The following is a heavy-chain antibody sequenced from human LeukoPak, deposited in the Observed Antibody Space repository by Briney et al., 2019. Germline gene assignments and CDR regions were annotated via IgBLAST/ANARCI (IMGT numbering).Heavy chain of an antibody. CDR2: ISGSGGST. CDR3: AKDRAGYGNFDY. V-gene: IGHV3-23*01. CDR1: GFTFSSYA. Sequence: GGSLRLSCAASGFTFSSYAMSWVRQAPGKGLEWVSAISGSGGSTYYADSVKGRFTISRDNPKNTLYLQMSSLRAEDTAVYYCAKDRAGYGNFDYWGQGTLVTVSS. J-gene: IGHJ4*02. D-gene: IGHD5-24*01.